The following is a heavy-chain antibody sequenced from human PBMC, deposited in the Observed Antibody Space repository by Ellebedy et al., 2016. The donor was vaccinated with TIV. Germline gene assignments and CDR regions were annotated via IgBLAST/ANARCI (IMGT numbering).Heavy chain of an antibody. CDR2: GYRSGTT. Sequence: SETLSLTCTVSNYSISSGYFWGWIRQPPGKGLEWIGSGYRSGTTYYKSSLKSRATISVDTSKNQFSLKLTSVTASDTAVYYCARENWIYDYWGQGILVTVSS. CDR3: ARENWIYDY. D-gene: IGHD1-7*01. J-gene: IGHJ4*02. V-gene: IGHV4-38-2*02. CDR1: NYSISSGYF.